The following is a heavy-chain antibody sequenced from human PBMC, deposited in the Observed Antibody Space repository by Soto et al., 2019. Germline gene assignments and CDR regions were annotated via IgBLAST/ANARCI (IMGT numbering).Heavy chain of an antibody. CDR1: GFTFSSYS. Sequence: GSLRLSCAASGFTFSSYSMNWVRQAPGKGLEWVSYISSSSSTIYYADSVKGRFTISRDNAKNTLYLQMNSLRAEDTAVYYCAKDQAQLPYYYYGMDVWGQGTTVTVSS. V-gene: IGHV3-48*01. J-gene: IGHJ6*02. CDR2: ISSSSSTI. D-gene: IGHD2-2*01. CDR3: AKDQAQLPYYYYGMDV.